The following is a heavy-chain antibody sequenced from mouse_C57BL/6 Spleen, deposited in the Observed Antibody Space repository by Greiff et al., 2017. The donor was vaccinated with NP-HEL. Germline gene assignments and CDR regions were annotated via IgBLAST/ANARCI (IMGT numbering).Heavy chain of an antibody. J-gene: IGHJ2*01. Sequence: VQLQQPGAELVKPGASVKMSCKASGYTFTSYWITWVKQRPGQGLEWIGDIYPGSGSTNYNEKFKSKATLTVDTSSSTAYMQLSSLTSEDSAVYYCARGDYYGSSSYFDYWGQGTTLTVSS. D-gene: IGHD1-1*01. CDR1: GYTFTSYW. CDR2: IYPGSGST. V-gene: IGHV1-55*01. CDR3: ARGDYYGSSSYFDY.